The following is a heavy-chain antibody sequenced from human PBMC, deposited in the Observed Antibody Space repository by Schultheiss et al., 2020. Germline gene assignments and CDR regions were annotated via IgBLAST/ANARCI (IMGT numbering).Heavy chain of an antibody. Sequence: SVKVSCKASGYTFTSYYMHWVRQAPGQGLEWMGGIIPIFGTANYAQKFQGRVTITADESTSTAYMELSSLRSEDTAVYYCARVPHIVLLTVSDYWGQGTLGTVAS. CDR2: IIPIFGTA. CDR1: GYTFTSYY. J-gene: IGHJ4*02. D-gene: IGHD2-21*02. V-gene: IGHV1-69*13. CDR3: ARVPHIVLLTVSDY.